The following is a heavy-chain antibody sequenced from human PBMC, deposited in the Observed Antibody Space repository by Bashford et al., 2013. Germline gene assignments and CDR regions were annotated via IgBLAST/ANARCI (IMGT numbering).Heavy chain of an antibody. V-gene: IGHV3-23*01. CDR3: VKISYWKPATYTHFDS. CDR2: SGSGDST. D-gene: IGHD1-1*01. CDR1: GITFSSYA. J-gene: IGHJ4*02. Sequence: PGGPVRLSCAASGITFSSYAMTYVRQAPGKGWMGLNYSGSGDSTYYADSVKGRFTISRDNSKNTLFLQMNILRAGDSAVYYCVKISYWKPATYTHFDSWGQGTPVTVSS.